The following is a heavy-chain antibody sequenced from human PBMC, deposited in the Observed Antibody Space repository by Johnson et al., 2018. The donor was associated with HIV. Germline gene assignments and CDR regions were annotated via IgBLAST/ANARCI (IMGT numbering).Heavy chain of an antibody. CDR2: ISYDGSNK. V-gene: IGHV3-30*03. Sequence: QVQLVESGGGLIQPGGSLRLSCAASGFTFSSYGMHWVRQAPGKGLEWVAVISYDGSNKYYADSVKGRFTISRDDSKNTLYLEMNSLKTEDTAVYYCTTDSPPLLRFSWGVWGQGTMVTVSS. CDR1: GFTFSSYG. D-gene: IGHD3-3*01. J-gene: IGHJ3*01. CDR3: TTDSPPLLRFSWGV.